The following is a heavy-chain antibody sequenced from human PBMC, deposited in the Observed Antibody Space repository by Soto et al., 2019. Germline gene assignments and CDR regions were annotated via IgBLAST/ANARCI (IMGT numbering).Heavy chain of an antibody. Sequence: QITLKESCPTLVKPTQTLTLTCTFSGFSISTSGMCVGWIRKPPGKALDWLALIYWDDDKRYSPSLKSRLTITKDTSKNHVVHTITNMDPVDTATYSGAHYSSNCTFDYWGQGTLVTVSS. J-gene: IGHJ4*02. CDR2: IYWDDDK. CDR1: GFSISTSGMC. V-gene: IGHV2-5*02. CDR3: AHYSSNCTFDY. D-gene: IGHD6-13*01.